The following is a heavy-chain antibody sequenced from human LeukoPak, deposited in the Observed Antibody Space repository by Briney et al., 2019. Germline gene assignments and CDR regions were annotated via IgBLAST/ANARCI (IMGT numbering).Heavy chain of an antibody. J-gene: IGHJ4*02. Sequence: SETLSLTCTVSGGSISSYYWSWIRQPPGKGLEWIGYIYYSGSTNCNPSLKSRVTISVDTSKNQFSLKLSSVTAADTAVYYYARVRMVRGVLFDYWGQGTLVTVSS. V-gene: IGHV4-59*01. CDR1: GGSISSYY. CDR2: IYYSGST. CDR3: ARVRMVRGVLFDY. D-gene: IGHD3-10*01.